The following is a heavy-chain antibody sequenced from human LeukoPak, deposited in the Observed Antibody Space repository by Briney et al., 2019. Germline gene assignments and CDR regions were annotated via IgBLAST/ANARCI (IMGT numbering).Heavy chain of an antibody. V-gene: IGHV3-21*01. Sequence: GSLRLSCAASGFTFSSYWMHWVRQAPGKGLVWVSSISSSSSYIYYADSVKGRFTISRDNAKNSLYLQMNSLRAEDTAVYYCARDPDPVLGYCSSTSCYGSYWGQGTLVTVSS. CDR3: ARDPDPVLGYCSSTSCYGSY. CDR2: ISSSSSYI. CDR1: GFTFSSYW. D-gene: IGHD2-2*01. J-gene: IGHJ4*02.